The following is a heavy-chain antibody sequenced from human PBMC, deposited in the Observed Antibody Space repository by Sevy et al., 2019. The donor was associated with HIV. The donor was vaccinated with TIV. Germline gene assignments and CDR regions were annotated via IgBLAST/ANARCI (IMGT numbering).Heavy chain of an antibody. CDR2: LSFGCGKI. CDR3: ERETCTKPHDY. Sequence: GGSLRLSCEASGFTFNIYSMSWVRQTPGKGREWVATLSFGCGKINHADSVKGQFAMSRDDSKNAAYLQINNSRVQDTSIYFCERETCTKPHDYWFKGT. D-gene: IGHD2-8*01. J-gene: IGHJ4*02. V-gene: IGHV3-23*01. CDR1: GFTFNIYS.